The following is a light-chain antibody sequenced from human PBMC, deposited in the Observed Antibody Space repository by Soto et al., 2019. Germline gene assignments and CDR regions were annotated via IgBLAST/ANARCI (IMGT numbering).Light chain of an antibody. CDR2: EVS. J-gene: IGLJ3*02. V-gene: IGLV2-14*01. Sequence: QSALTQPASVSGSPGQSITISCTGTSSDVGGYNYVSWYQQHPGKAPKLMIYEVSNRPSGVSNRFSGSKSGNTASLTISGLQAEDEADHYCSSYTSSSTLVFGGGT. CDR1: SSDVGGYNY. CDR3: SSYTSSSTLV.